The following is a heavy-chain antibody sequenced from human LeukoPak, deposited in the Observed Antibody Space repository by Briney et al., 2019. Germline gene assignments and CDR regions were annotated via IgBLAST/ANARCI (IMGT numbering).Heavy chain of an antibody. CDR2: IIPIFGTA. CDR3: ASSYCSGGSRYGSLYYYYYYMDV. CDR1: GGTFSSYA. Sequence: ASVKVSCKASGGTFSSYAISWVRQAPGQGLEWMGGIIPIFGTANYAQKFQGRVTITTDESTSTAYMELSSLRSEDTAVYYCASSYCSGGSRYGSLYYYYYYMDVWGKGTTVTVSS. V-gene: IGHV1-69*05. J-gene: IGHJ6*03. D-gene: IGHD2-15*01.